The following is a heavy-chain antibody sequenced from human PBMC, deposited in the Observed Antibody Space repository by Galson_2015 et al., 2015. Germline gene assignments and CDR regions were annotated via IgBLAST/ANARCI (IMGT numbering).Heavy chain of an antibody. CDR2: IYSGGST. CDR1: GFTVSSNY. V-gene: IGHV3-53*01. Sequence: SLRLSCAASGFTVSSNYMSWVRQAPGKGLEWVSVIYSGGSTYYADSVKGRFTISRDNSKNTLYLQMNSLRAEDTAVYYCARNDILTGGIDYWGQGTLVTVSS. J-gene: IGHJ4*02. D-gene: IGHD3-9*01. CDR3: ARNDILTGGIDY.